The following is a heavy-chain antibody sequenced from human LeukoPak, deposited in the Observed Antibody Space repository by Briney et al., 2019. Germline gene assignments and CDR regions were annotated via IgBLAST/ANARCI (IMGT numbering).Heavy chain of an antibody. D-gene: IGHD6-13*01. Sequence: ASVKVSCKASGYTFTSYGISWVRQAPGQGLEWMGWISAYNGNTNYAQKLQGRVTMTTDTSTSTAYTELRSLRSDDTAVYYCAKDLRYSGIAAPYYFDYWGQGTLVTVSS. CDR2: ISAYNGNT. CDR3: AKDLRYSGIAAPYYFDY. V-gene: IGHV1-18*01. J-gene: IGHJ4*02. CDR1: GYTFTSYG.